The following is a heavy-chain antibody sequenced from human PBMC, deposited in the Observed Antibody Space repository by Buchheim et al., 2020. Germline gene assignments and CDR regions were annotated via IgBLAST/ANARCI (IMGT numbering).Heavy chain of an antibody. V-gene: IGHV3-23*04. CDR1: GFSFSGYA. CDR3: AKGSRGYTNYYFDY. CDR2: ISGSGATT. J-gene: IGHJ4*02. Sequence: EVQLVDSGGGLVQPGESLRLSCAASGFSFSGYAMSWVRQAPGKGLEGVSSISGSGATTFNADSVKGRFNISRDNSKNMLYLQMNSLRAEDTAVYFCAKGSRGYTNYYFDYWGQGTL. D-gene: IGHD4-11*01.